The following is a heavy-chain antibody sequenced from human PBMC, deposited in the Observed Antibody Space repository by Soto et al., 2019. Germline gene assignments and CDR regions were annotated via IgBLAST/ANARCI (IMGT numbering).Heavy chain of an antibody. D-gene: IGHD1-26*01. CDR3: AKVFTPEQGNYFDY. V-gene: IGHV3-23*01. Sequence: PGGSLRLSCAASGFTFNIYAINWVRQAPGKGLKWVSAISVSVDSTHYADSVKGRFTISRDNYKNTVYLEMNSLRAEDTAVYYCAKVFTPEQGNYFDYWGQGTLVTVSS. CDR2: ISVSVDST. CDR1: GFTFNIYA. J-gene: IGHJ4*02.